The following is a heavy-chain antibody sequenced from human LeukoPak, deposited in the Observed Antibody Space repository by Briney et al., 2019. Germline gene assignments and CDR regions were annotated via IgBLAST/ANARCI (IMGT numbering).Heavy chain of an antibody. CDR2: IIPIFGTA. D-gene: IGHD1-1*01. J-gene: IGHJ4*02. CDR3: ARVFSGGTNSAGY. Sequence: SVKVSCKASGGTFSSYAISWVRQAPGQGPEWMGGIIPIFGTANYAQKFQGRVTITADKSTSTAYMELSSLRSEDTAVYYCARVFSGGTNSAGYWGQGTLVTVSS. CDR1: GGTFSSYA. V-gene: IGHV1-69*06.